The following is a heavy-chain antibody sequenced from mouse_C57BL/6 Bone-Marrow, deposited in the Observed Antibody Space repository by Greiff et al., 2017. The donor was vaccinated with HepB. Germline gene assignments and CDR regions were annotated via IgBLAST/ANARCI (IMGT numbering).Heavy chain of an antibody. Sequence: VQLQQSGAELVRPGASVQLSCTASGFNIKDDYMHWVKQRPEQGLEWIGWIDPENGDTEYASKFQGKATITADTSSNTADLQLSSLTSEDTAVYYCTTSGSSPFDYWGQGTTLTVSS. J-gene: IGHJ2*01. CDR1: GFNIKDDY. V-gene: IGHV14-4*01. CDR3: TTSGSSPFDY. D-gene: IGHD1-1*01. CDR2: IDPENGDT.